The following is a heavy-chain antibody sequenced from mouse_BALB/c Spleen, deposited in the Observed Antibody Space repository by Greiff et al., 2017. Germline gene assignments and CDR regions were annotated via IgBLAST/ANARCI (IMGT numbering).Heavy chain of an antibody. V-gene: IGHV3-2*02. D-gene: IGHD2-4*01. CDR1: GYSITSDYA. J-gene: IGHJ2*01. CDR2: ISYSGST. CDR3: ARRGDYDVNYFDY. Sequence: EVKLVESGPGLVKPSQSLSLTCTVTGYSITSDYAWNWIRQFPGNKLEWMGYISYSGSTSYNPSLKSRISITRDTSKNQFFLQLNSVTTEDTATYYCARRGDYDVNYFDYWGQGTTLTVSS.